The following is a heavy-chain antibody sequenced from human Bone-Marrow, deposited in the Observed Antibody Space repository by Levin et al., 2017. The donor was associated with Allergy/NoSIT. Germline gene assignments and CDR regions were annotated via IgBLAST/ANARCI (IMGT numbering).Heavy chain of an antibody. V-gene: IGHV3-33*01. CDR1: GFTFSSYG. J-gene: IGHJ6*02. D-gene: IGHD3-22*01. CDR2: IWYDGSNK. CDR3: ARGGSSGYYYYYYYYGMDV. Sequence: GGSLRLSCAASGFTFSSYGMHWVRQAPGKGLEWVAVIWYDGSNKYYADSVKGRFTISRDNSKNTLYLQMNSLRAEDTAVYYCARGGSSGYYYYYYYYGMDVWGQGTTVTVSS.